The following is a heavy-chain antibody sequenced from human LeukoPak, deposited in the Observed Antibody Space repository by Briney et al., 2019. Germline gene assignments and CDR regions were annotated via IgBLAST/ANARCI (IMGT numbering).Heavy chain of an antibody. Sequence: GGSLRLSCAASGLTFSRYWMSWVRQAPGKGLEWVANIKQDGSEKIYVDSVKGRFTISRDNAKNSLYLQMNSLRAEDTAVYYCVRGCSGGDCYPGYWGQGTLVTASS. CDR3: VRGCSGGDCYPGY. CDR1: GLTFSRYW. CDR2: IKQDGSEK. D-gene: IGHD2-21*02. J-gene: IGHJ4*02. V-gene: IGHV3-7*01.